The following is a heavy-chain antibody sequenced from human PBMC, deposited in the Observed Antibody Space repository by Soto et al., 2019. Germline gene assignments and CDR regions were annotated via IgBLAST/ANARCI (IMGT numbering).Heavy chain of an antibody. V-gene: IGHV4-39*01. CDR2: IYGTGNT. J-gene: IGHJ6*02. CDR3: RSSSRYSTDV. Sequence: QLQLQESGPGLVKPSETLSLSCTVSGGSITSSFYWGWIRQPPGKGLEWIGSIYGTGNTYYNPSLKGRVTISAATSRNQSSLNLISVTAAATAVYYCRSSSRYSTDVWGQGATVTVSS. CDR1: GGSITSSFY. D-gene: IGHD6-13*01.